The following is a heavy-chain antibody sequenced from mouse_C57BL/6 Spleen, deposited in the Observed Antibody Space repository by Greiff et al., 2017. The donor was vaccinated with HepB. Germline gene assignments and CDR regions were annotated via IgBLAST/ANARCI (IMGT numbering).Heavy chain of an antibody. CDR3: ARTDSSGLSWFAY. J-gene: IGHJ3*01. Sequence: VQLQQSGAELARPGASVKMSCKASGYTFTSYTMHWVKQRPGQGLEWIGYINPSSGYTKYNQKFKDKATLTADKSSSTAYMQLSSLTSEDSAVYSCARTDSSGLSWFAYWGQGTLVTVSA. V-gene: IGHV1-4*01. CDR1: GYTFTSYT. CDR2: INPSSGYT. D-gene: IGHD3-2*02.